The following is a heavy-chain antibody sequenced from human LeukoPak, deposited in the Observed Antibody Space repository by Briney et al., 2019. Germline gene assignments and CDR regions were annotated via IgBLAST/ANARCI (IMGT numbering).Heavy chain of an antibody. J-gene: IGHJ4*02. CDR3: ARGRRYYDYVWGSRDSDY. CDR2: ISSSSSYI. V-gene: IGHV3-21*01. D-gene: IGHD3-16*01. CDR1: GFTFSSYS. Sequence: GGSLRLSCAASGFTFSSYSMNWVRQAPGKGLEWVSSISSSSSYIYYADSVKGRFTISRDNAKNSLYLQMNSLRAEDTAVYYCARGRRYYDYVWGSRDSDYWGQGTLDTVSS.